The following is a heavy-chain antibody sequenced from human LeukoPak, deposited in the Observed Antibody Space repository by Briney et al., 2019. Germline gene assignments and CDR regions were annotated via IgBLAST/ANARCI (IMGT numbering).Heavy chain of an antibody. CDR1: GFTFSKFA. D-gene: IGHD1-1*01. CDR2: VSYDGSYK. V-gene: IGHV3-30*04. CDR3: ARAPGYGAAYYFDY. Sequence: PGRSLRLSSAAAGFTFSKFAMHWVRQAPGKGLEWVAVVSYDGSYKYYADSVKGRFTISRDNSKNTLYLQMNSLRAEDTAVYYCARAPGYGAAYYFDYWGQGTLVTVSS. J-gene: IGHJ4*02.